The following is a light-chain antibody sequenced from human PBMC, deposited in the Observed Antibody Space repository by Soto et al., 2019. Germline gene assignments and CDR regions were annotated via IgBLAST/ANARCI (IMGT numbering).Light chain of an antibody. CDR3: AAWDDSLNGVV. CDR1: SSNIGSNT. V-gene: IGLV1-44*01. CDR2: SNN. J-gene: IGLJ2*01. Sequence: QPVLTQPPSASGTPGQRVTISCSGSSSNIGSNTVNWYQQLPGTAPKLLIYSNNQRPSGVPDRFSGSKSGTSASLAISGLQSEDEADYYCAAWDDSLNGVVFGGGTNLTVL.